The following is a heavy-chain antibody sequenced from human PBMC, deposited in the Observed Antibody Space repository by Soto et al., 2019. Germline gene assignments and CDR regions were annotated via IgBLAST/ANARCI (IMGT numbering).Heavy chain of an antibody. V-gene: IGHV3-30*01. D-gene: IGHD4-17*01. CDR1: GFTFRRYA. CDR3: ARPAATVIFYSGMDV. CDR2: ISADGGLE. Sequence: PGGSLRLSCEGSGFTFRRYAMHWVRQAPGKGLDWVAVISADGGLEFYADSVKGRFAISRDNYKNTLYLQMNSLRAEDAAVYYCARPAATVIFYSGMDVWGQGTTVTVSS. J-gene: IGHJ6*02.